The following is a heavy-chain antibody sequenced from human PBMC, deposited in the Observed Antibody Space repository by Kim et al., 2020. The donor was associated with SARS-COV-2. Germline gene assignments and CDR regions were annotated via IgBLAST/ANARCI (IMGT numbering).Heavy chain of an antibody. D-gene: IGHD3-3*01. V-gene: IGHV3-48*03. CDR1: GFTFSSYE. J-gene: IGHJ6*02. CDR3: ARDRGYYDFWSGYYTENYYYYYGMDV. CDR2: ISSSGSTI. Sequence: GGSLRLSCAASGFTFSSYEMNWVRQAPGKGLEWVSYISSSGSTIYYADSVKGRFTISRDNAKNSLYLQMNSLRAEDTAVYYCARDRGYYDFWSGYYTENYYYYYGMDVWGQRTTVTVSS.